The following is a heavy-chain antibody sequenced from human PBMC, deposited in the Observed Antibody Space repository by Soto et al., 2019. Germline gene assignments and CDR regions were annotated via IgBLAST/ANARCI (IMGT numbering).Heavy chain of an antibody. CDR1: GGSISSGGYS. J-gene: IGHJ6*02. CDR3: ARGNRRGPSYYGMDV. Sequence: TLCLTCAVSGGSISSGGYSWSWIRQPPGKGLEWIGYIYHSGSTYYNPSLKSRVTISVDRSKNQFSLKLSSVTAADTAVYYCARGNRRGPSYYGMDVWGQGPTVTLSS. V-gene: IGHV4-30-2*01. CDR2: IYHSGST.